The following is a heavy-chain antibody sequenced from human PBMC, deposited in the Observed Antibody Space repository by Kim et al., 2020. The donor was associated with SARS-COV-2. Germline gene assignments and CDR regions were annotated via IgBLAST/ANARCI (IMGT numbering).Heavy chain of an antibody. Sequence: TTYNPPLKSRGTISVDTSKNPFSLKLSSVTAADTAVYYCARVLWFGEFDYWGQGTLVTVSS. CDR3: ARVLWFGEFDY. J-gene: IGHJ4*02. V-gene: IGHV4-59*01. D-gene: IGHD3-10*01. CDR2: T.